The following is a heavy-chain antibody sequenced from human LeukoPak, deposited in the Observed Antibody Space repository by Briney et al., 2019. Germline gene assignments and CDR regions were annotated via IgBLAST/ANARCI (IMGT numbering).Heavy chain of an antibody. V-gene: IGHV5-51*01. CDR2: IYPGDSDT. Sequence: GESLKISCKGSGYTFPLYWIAWARPVPGEGLEWMGTIYPGDSDTRYSPSFQGQVTISADKSISTAYLQWSSLKASDTAMYFCARQDGSATYYYDLWGQGTLVTVSS. D-gene: IGHD3-10*01. J-gene: IGHJ4*02. CDR1: GYTFPLYW. CDR3: ARQDGSATYYYDL.